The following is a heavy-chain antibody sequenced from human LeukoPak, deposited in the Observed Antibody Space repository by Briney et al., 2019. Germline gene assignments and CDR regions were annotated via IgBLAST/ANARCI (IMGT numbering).Heavy chain of an antibody. V-gene: IGHV3-74*01. CDR2: IHSDGSST. J-gene: IGHJ4*02. CDR3: AKRGIVGATSPFDY. CDR1: GFTFSNYW. Sequence: EGSLRLSCAASGFTFSNYWMHWVRQAPGKGLVWVSRIHSDGSSTTSADSVKGRFTISRDNAENTLYLQMNSLRAEDTAVYYCAKRGIVGATSPFDYWGQGTLVTVSS. D-gene: IGHD1-26*01.